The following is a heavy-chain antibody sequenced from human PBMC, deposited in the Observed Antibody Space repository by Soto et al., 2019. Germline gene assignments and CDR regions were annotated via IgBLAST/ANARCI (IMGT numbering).Heavy chain of an antibody. CDR1: GFTFSSYG. D-gene: IGHD3-22*01. CDR2: IWYDGSNK. Sequence: GGSLRLSCAASGFTFSSYGMHWVRQAPGKGLEWVAVIWYDGSNKNYAESVKGRFTISRDNSKNTLYLQMNSLRAEDTAVYYCARDAVVTHYYDSSGYSYFDYWGQGTLVTVSS. CDR3: ARDAVVTHYYDSSGYSYFDY. V-gene: IGHV3-33*01. J-gene: IGHJ4*02.